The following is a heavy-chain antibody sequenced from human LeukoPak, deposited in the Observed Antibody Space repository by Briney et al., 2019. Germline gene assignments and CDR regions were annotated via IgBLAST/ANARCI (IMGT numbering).Heavy chain of an antibody. D-gene: IGHD3-3*01. CDR1: GFTFSSYW. Sequence: GGSLRLSCAASGFTFSSYWMSWVRQAPGKGLEWVANIKQDGSEKYYVDSVKGRFTISRDNSKNTLYLQMNSLRAEDTAVYYCARGFWSGYYDYWGQGTLVTVSS. V-gene: IGHV3-7*01. J-gene: IGHJ4*02. CDR3: ARGFWSGYYDY. CDR2: IKQDGSEK.